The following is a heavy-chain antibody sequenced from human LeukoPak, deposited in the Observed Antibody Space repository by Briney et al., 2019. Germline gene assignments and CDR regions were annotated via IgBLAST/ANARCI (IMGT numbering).Heavy chain of an antibody. Sequence: SETLSLTCAVYGGSFSGYYWSWIRQPPGKGLEWIGEINHSGSTNYNPSLKSRVTISVDTSKNQFSLKLSSVTAADTAVYYCARERGYYDSSGYILPFDYWGQGTLVTVSS. D-gene: IGHD3-22*01. CDR3: ARERGYYDSSGYILPFDY. J-gene: IGHJ4*02. V-gene: IGHV4-34*01. CDR1: GGSFSGYY. CDR2: INHSGST.